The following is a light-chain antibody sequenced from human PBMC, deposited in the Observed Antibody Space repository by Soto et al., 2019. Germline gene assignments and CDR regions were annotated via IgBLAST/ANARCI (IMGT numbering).Light chain of an antibody. CDR3: CSHAGSTTV. Sequence: QSALTQPASVSGSPGQSITISCTGTSSDVGSYNPVSWYQQHPGKAPKLIIYEVSKRPAGISNRFSGCKSDNTASLTISGLQAEDEAEYYCCSHAGSTTVFGTGTKVTVL. CDR1: SSDVGSYNP. CDR2: EVS. V-gene: IGLV2-23*02. J-gene: IGLJ1*01.